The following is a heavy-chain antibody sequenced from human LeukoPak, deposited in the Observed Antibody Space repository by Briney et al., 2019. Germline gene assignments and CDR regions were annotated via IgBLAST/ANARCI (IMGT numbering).Heavy chain of an antibody. CDR3: ARAVYDSSGYYYFGY. V-gene: IGHV4-30-2*01. CDR2: IYHSGST. D-gene: IGHD3-22*01. Sequence: SETLSLTCAVSGGSISSGGYSWSWIRQPPGKGLEWIGYIYHSGSTYYNPSLKSRVTISVDRSKNQFSLKLSSVTAADTAVYYCARAVYDSSGYYYFGYWGQGTLVTVSS. CDR1: GGSISSGGYS. J-gene: IGHJ4*02.